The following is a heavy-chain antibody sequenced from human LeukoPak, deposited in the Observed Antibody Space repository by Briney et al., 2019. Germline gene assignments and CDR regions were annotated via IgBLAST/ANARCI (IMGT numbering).Heavy chain of an antibody. V-gene: IGHV3-23*01. J-gene: IGHJ3*01. CDR1: GFTFSSYL. CDR3: TKAMEVGGGAFDV. Sequence: GGSLRLSCAASGFTFSSYLMRWVRQAPGTGLEWVSSITARDSSAFYADSVKGRFTISRDNSKNTMYLQMNGLRAEDTAIYYCTKAMEVGGGAFDVWGQGTMVTVSS. CDR2: ITARDSSA. D-gene: IGHD5-18*01.